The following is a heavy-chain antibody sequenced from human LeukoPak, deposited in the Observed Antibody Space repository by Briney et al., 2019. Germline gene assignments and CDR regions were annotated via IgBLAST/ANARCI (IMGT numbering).Heavy chain of an antibody. CDR2: INHSGST. Sequence: PGGSLRLSCAASGLAFSDYWMSWVRQPPGKGLEWIGEINHSGSTNYNPSLKSRVTISVDTSKNQFSLKLSSVTAADTAVYYCARGLGQQQFDYWGQGTLVTVSS. CDR3: ARGLGQQQFDY. CDR1: GLAFSDYW. J-gene: IGHJ4*02. D-gene: IGHD6-13*01. V-gene: IGHV4-34*01.